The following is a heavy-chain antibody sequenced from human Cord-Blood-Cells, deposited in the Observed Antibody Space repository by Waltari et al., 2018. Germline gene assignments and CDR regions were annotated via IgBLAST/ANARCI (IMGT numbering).Heavy chain of an antibody. CDR2: INHSGST. V-gene: IGHV4-34*01. Sequence: VQLQQWGAGLLQPSETLSLTCAVSGGSCSGYYRSWFRPPPGRGLAWIGEINHSGSTNYNPSLKSRVTISVDTSKNQFSLKLSSVTAADTAVYYCARAGTRTTVDYWGQGTLVTVSS. CDR1: GGSCSGYY. CDR3: ARAGTRTTVDY. J-gene: IGHJ4*02. D-gene: IGHD4-17*01.